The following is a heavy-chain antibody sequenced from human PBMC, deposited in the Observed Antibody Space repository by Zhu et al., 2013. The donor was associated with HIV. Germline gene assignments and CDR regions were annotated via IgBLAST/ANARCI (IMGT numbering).Heavy chain of an antibody. J-gene: IGHJ1*01. Sequence: QVQLVQSGAEVKKPGASVKVSCTTSGYIFSTHGITWVRQAPGQGLEWMGWSSAYNGDTIYAQKFQDRVTMTTDRFTSTAYMELRSLTSDDTAVYYCAREIPLSTDYYDRSPTGYFQSWGQGTLITVSS. V-gene: IGHV1-18*01. CDR2: SSAYNGDT. CDR1: GYIFSTHG. D-gene: IGHD3-22*01. CDR3: AREIPLSTDYYDRSPTGYFQS.